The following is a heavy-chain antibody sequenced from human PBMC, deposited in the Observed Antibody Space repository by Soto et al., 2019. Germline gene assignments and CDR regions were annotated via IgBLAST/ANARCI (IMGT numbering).Heavy chain of an antibody. Sequence: SVKVSCKASGYTFTSYTISWVRQAPGQGLEWMGRIIPILGIANYAQKFQGRVTITADKSTSTAYMELSSLRSEDTAVYYCARDISYYDSSGSAFDIWGQGTMVTVSS. CDR3: ARDISYYDSSGSAFDI. CDR1: GYTFTSYT. CDR2: IIPILGIA. V-gene: IGHV1-69*04. D-gene: IGHD3-22*01. J-gene: IGHJ3*02.